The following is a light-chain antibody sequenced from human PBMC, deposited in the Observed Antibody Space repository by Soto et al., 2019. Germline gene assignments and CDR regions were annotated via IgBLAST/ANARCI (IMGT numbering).Light chain of an antibody. V-gene: IGLV8-61*01. J-gene: IGLJ2*01. Sequence: QAVVTQEPSFSVSPGGTVTLTCGLTSGSVSPSYFPSWYQQTPGQAPHTLIYSTNTRSAGVPGRFSGSILGNKAALTITGAQADEESDHYWLLYVGNGIVVFGGGTKLTVL. CDR1: SGSVSPSYF. CDR3: LLYVGNGIVV. CDR2: STN.